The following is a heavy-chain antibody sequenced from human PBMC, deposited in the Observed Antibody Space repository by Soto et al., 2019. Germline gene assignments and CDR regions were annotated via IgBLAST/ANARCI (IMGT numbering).Heavy chain of an antibody. D-gene: IGHD3-9*01. Sequence: QVQLVQSGAEVKKPGSSVKVSCKASGGTFSSYAISWVRQAPGQGLEWMGGIIPIFGTANYAQKFQGRVTITADESTSTAYMELSSLRSEDSAVYYCARSEISDDLLSSQRDFDYWGQGTLVTVSS. CDR3: ARSEISDDLLSSQRDFDY. J-gene: IGHJ4*02. V-gene: IGHV1-69*01. CDR2: IIPIFGTA. CDR1: GGTFSSYA.